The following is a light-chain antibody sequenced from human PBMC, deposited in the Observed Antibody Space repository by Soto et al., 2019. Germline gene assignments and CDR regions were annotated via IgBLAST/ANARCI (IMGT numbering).Light chain of an antibody. CDR1: QSVSSY. CDR2: DAS. V-gene: IGKV3-11*01. CDR3: QHRANWPPT. J-gene: IGKJ4*01. Sequence: EIVLTQSPATQSLSPGDRATLSCRASQSVSSYLAWYQQRPGQAPRLLIYDASNRATGVPARFSGSGSGTDFTLTISSLEPEDFAVYYCQHRANWPPTFGGGTKLEIK.